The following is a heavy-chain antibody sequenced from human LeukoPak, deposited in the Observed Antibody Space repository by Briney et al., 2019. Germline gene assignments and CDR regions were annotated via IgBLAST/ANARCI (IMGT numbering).Heavy chain of an antibody. CDR1: GFTFSSYA. Sequence: PGGSLRLSCAASGFTFSSYAMSWVRQAPGKGLEWVSAISGSGGSTYYADSVKGRFTISRDNSKNTLYLQMNSPRAEDTAVYYCASLLRYFDRSNWFDPWGQGTLVTVSS. CDR2: ISGSGGST. V-gene: IGHV3-23*01. J-gene: IGHJ5*02. D-gene: IGHD3-9*01. CDR3: ASLLRYFDRSNWFDP.